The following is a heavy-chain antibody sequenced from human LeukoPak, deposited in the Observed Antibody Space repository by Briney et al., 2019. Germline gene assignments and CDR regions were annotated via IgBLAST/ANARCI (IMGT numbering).Heavy chain of an antibody. CDR1: GYTFTSYG. V-gene: IGHV1-18*01. D-gene: IGHD6-6*01. CDR3: ARDQRRGGSSSSDY. J-gene: IGHJ4*02. CDR2: ISAYNGNT. Sequence: ASVKVSCKAPGYTFTSYGISWVRQAPGQGLEWMGWISAYNGNTNYAQKLQGRVTMTTDTSTSTAYMELRSLRSDDTAVYYCARDQRRGGSSSSDYWGQGTLVTVSS.